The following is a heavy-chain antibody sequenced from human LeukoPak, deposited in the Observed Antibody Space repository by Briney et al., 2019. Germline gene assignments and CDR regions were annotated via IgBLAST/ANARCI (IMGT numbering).Heavy chain of an antibody. Sequence: PGGSLRLSCAASGFTFRSSGMHWVRQAPGKGLEWVAFIQYHGRDKYYADSVKGRFTISRDNSKNTLYMEVNSLRAEDTAVYYCAREGSRTVAGTFDNWGQGTLVTVSS. CDR2: IQYHGRDK. J-gene: IGHJ4*02. V-gene: IGHV3-30*02. CDR1: GFTFRSSG. D-gene: IGHD6-19*01. CDR3: AREGSRTVAGTFDN.